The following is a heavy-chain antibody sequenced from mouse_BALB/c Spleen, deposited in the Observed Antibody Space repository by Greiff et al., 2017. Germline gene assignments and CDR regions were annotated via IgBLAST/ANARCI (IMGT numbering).Heavy chain of an antibody. Sequence: EVKVEESGGGLVKPGGSLKLSCAASGFTFSSYTMSWVRQTPEKRLEWVATISSGGSYTYYPDSVKGRFTISRDNAKNTLYLQMSSLKSEDTAMYYCTREFITTVVAPMDYWGQGTSVTVSS. CDR2: ISSGGSYT. V-gene: IGHV5-6-4*01. J-gene: IGHJ4*01. CDR3: TREFITTVVAPMDY. CDR1: GFTFSSYT. D-gene: IGHD1-1*01.